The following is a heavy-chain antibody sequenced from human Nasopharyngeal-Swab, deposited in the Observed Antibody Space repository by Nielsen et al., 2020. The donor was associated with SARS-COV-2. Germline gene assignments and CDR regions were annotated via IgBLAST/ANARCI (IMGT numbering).Heavy chain of an antibody. J-gene: IGHJ3*02. CDR1: GFAVSSNY. Sequence: GGALRLAWAASGFAVSSNYMSWVRQAPGKGLEWVSVIYSGGNTNYADSVKGRFTISRDNSKNTLYLQMNSLRAEDTAVYYCARGAITMVRGVIGTNAFDIWGQGTMVTVSS. CDR2: IYSGGNT. CDR3: ARGAITMVRGVIGTNAFDI. V-gene: IGHV3-53*01. D-gene: IGHD3-10*01.